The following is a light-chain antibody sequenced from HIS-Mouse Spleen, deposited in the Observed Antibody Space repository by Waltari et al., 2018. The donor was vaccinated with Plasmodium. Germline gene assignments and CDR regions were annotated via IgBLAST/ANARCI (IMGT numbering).Light chain of an antibody. CDR3: QQYNSYWT. J-gene: IGKJ1*01. CDR2: KAS. Sequence: DIQMTQSPSTLSASVGDRVTITCRASQSISSWLAWYQQKPGKAPKLLIYKASSLESGVPSRFSGSGAGTEFILTISSLQPDDFANYYCQQYNSYWTFGQGTKVEIK. V-gene: IGKV1-5*03. CDR1: QSISSW.